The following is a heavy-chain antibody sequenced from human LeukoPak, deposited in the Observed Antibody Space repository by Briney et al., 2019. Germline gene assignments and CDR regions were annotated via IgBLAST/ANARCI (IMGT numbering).Heavy chain of an antibody. J-gene: IGHJ5*02. Sequence: SGTLSPTCAVSGGSISSSNWWSWVRQPPGKGLEWIGEIYHSGSTNYNPSLKSRVTISVDKSKNQFSLKLSSVTAADTAVYYCAREYIAAAANWFDPWGQGTLVTVSS. D-gene: IGHD6-13*01. CDR1: GGSISSSNW. CDR2: IYHSGST. V-gene: IGHV4-4*02. CDR3: AREYIAAAANWFDP.